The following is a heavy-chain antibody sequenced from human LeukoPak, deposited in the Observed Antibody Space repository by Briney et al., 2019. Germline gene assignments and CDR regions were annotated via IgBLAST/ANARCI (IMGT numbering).Heavy chain of an antibody. CDR2: INHSGST. J-gene: IGHJ1*01. D-gene: IGHD6-19*01. V-gene: IGHV4-34*01. CDR3: ARTKAVAGAAEYFQH. CDR1: GGSFSGYY. Sequence: ASETLSLTCAVYGGSFSGYYWSWIRQPPGKGLEWIGEINHSGSTNYNPSLKSRVTISVDTSKNQFSLKLSSVTAADTAVYYCARTKAVAGAAEYFQHWGQGTLVTVSS.